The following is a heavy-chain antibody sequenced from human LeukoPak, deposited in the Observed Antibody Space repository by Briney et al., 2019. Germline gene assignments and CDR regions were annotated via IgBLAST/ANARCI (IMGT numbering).Heavy chain of an antibody. Sequence: GGSLRLSCAASGFTFSSYGMHWVRQAPGKGLEWVAVIWYDGSNKYYADSVKGRFTISRDNSKNTLYLQMDSLRAEDTAVYYCARDPGVRWLVGFDYWGQGTLVAVSS. CDR1: GFTFSSYG. J-gene: IGHJ4*02. D-gene: IGHD6-19*01. CDR2: IWYDGSNK. V-gene: IGHV3-33*01. CDR3: ARDPGVRWLVGFDY.